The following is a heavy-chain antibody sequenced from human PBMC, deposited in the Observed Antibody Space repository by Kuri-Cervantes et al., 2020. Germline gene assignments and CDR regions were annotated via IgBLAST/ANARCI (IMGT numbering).Heavy chain of an antibody. D-gene: IGHD6-19*01. Sequence: LRLSCAASGGTISSGGYSWSWIRQPPGKGLEWIGYIYHSGSTYYNPSLKSRVTISVDTSKNQFSLKLSSVTAADTAVYYCARDYFRSGWSGGVGYWGQGTMVTVSS. V-gene: IGHV4-30-2*01. CDR2: IYHSGST. CDR1: GGTISSGGYS. CDR3: ARDYFRSGWSGGVGY. J-gene: IGHJ4*02.